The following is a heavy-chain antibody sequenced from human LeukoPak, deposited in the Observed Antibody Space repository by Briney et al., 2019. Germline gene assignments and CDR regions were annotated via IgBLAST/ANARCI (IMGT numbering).Heavy chain of an antibody. Sequence: SETLSLTCAVYGGSFSDYYWSWIRQPPGRGLEWIGEINHSGSTNYNPSLKSRVTISVDTSKNQFSLRLYSVTAADTAVYYCVRESRGWFEDSWGQGTLVTVSS. V-gene: IGHV4-34*01. CDR1: GGSFSDYY. J-gene: IGHJ4*02. CDR2: INHSGST. CDR3: VRESRGWFEDS. D-gene: IGHD3-10*01.